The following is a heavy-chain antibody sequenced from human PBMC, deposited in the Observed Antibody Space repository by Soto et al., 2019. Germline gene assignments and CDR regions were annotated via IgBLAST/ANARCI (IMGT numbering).Heavy chain of an antibody. J-gene: IGHJ4*02. CDR1: GFTFSSYG. D-gene: IGHD3-3*01. V-gene: IGHV3-33*08. CDR2: IWYDGSNK. CDR3: ARTTLRFDPSDCEC. Sequence: LSLSCAASGFTFSSYGMHWVRQAPGKGLEWVAVIWYDGSNKYYADSVKGRFTISRDNSKNTLYLQMNSLRAEDTAVHYCARTTLRFDPSDCECGGQGTLVTGSS.